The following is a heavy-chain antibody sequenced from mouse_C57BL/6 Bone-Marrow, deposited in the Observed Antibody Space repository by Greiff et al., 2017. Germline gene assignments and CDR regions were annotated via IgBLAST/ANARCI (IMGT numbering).Heavy chain of an antibody. CDR2: IDPETGGT. CDR1: GYTFTDYE. Sequence: QVQLQQPGAELVKPGASVKLSCKASGYTFTDYEMHWVKQTPVHGLEWIGAIDPETGGTAYNQKFKGKAILTADKSSSTAYMELRSLTSEDSAVYYCTRWGITTVVVPFDYWGQGTTLTVSS. J-gene: IGHJ2*01. D-gene: IGHD1-1*01. CDR3: TRWGITTVVVPFDY. V-gene: IGHV1-15*01.